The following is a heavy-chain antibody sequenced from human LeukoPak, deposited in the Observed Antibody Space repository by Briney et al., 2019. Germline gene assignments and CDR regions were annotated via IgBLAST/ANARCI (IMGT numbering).Heavy chain of an antibody. CDR1: GYIFIDYY. J-gene: IGHJ4*02. CDR3: ARDRSFGENFFDY. D-gene: IGHD3-16*01. CDR2: INPNSGDT. V-gene: IGHV1-2*06. Sequence: GASVKVSCKTSGYIFIDYYIHWVRQAPGQGLELLGRINPNSGDTIYAQSFQGRVTMTRDTSISTAYMDLSRLSSDDTALYYCARDRSFGENFFDYWGQGTLVTVSS.